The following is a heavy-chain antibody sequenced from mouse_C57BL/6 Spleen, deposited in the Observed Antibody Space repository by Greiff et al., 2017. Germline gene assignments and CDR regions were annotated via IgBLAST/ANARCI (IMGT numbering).Heavy chain of an antibody. D-gene: IGHD1-1*01. Sequence: VKLVESGPGLVAPSQSLSITCTVSGFSLTSYGVDWVRQSPGKGLEWLGVIWGVGSTNYNSALKSRLSISKDNSKSQVFLKMNSLQTDDTAMYXCARNYYGRSYPYYAMDYWGQGTSVTVSS. V-gene: IGHV2-6*01. J-gene: IGHJ4*01. CDR1: GFSLTSYG. CDR3: ARNYYGRSYPYYAMDY. CDR2: IWGVGST.